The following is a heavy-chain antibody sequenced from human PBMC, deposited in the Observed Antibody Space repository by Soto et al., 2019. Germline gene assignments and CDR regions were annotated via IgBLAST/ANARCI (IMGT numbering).Heavy chain of an antibody. CDR3: ARVRLLSGYYGMDV. D-gene: IGHD2-15*01. V-gene: IGHV4-4*02. CDR2: IYHSGST. Sequence: SETLSLTCAVSGGSISSSNWWSWVRQPPGKGLEWIGEIYHSGSTNYNPSLKSRVTISVDKSKNQFSPKLSSVTAADTAVYYCARVRLLSGYYGMDVWGQGTTVTVSS. J-gene: IGHJ6*02. CDR1: GGSISSSNW.